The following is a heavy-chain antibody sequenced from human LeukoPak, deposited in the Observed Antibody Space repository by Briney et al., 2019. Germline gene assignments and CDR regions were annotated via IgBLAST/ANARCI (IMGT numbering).Heavy chain of an antibody. D-gene: IGHD2-15*01. J-gene: IGHJ5*02. V-gene: IGHV1-24*01. CDR3: ATDRYCSGGSCYSGVDWFDP. CDR2: FDPEDGET. Sequence: ASVKVSCKVSGYTLTELSMHWVRQAPGKGLEWMGGFDPEDGETIYAQKFQGRVTMTGDTSTDTAYMELDSLRSEATAVYYCATDRYCSGGSCYSGVDWFDPWGQGTLVTVSS. CDR1: GYTLTELS.